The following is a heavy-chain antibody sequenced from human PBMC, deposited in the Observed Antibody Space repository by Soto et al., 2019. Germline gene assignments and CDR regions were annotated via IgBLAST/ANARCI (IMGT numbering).Heavy chain of an antibody. CDR2: ISYDGSNK. D-gene: IGHD2-15*01. V-gene: IGHV3-30*18. CDR3: AKDRARYCGGGSCYSIFDY. Sequence: AGGSLRLSCAASGFTFSSYGMHWVRQAPGKGLEWVAVISYDGSNKYYADSVKGRFTISRDNSKNTLYLLMNSLRAEDTAVYYCAKDRARYCGGGSCYSIFDYWGQGTLVTVSS. J-gene: IGHJ4*02. CDR1: GFTFSSYG.